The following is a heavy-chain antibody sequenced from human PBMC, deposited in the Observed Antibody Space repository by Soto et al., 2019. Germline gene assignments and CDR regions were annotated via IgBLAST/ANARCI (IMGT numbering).Heavy chain of an antibody. CDR2: TYYRSKWYN. J-gene: IGHJ4*02. CDR3: ASSPPLPYSGYDYYFDY. Sequence: SQTLSLTCAISGDSVSSNSAAWNWIRQSPSRGLEWLGRTYYRSKWYNDYAVSVKSRITINPDTTKNQFSLQLNSVTPEETAVYYCASSPPLPYSGYDYYFDYWGQGTLVTVSS. CDR1: GDSVSSNSAA. D-gene: IGHD5-12*01. V-gene: IGHV6-1*01.